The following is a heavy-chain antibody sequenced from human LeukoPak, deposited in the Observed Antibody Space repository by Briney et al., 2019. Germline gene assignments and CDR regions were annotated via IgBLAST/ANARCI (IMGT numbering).Heavy chain of an antibody. Sequence: SGTLSLTCAVSGGSISSSNWWSWVRQPLGKGLEWIGEIYHSGSTNYNPSLKSRVTISVDKSKNQFSLKLSSVTAADTAVYYCARDQATMVRGVFWFDPWGQGTLVTVSS. V-gene: IGHV4-4*02. CDR1: GGSISSSNW. CDR3: ARDQATMVRGVFWFDP. CDR2: IYHSGST. J-gene: IGHJ5*02. D-gene: IGHD3-10*01.